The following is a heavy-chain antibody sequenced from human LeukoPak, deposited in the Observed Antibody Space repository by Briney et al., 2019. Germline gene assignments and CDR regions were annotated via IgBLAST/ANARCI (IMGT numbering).Heavy chain of an antibody. D-gene: IGHD2-2*01. Sequence: GGSLRLSCAASGLTVSSSYMSWVRQAPGRGLEWVSIIYSGGATYYADSVKGRFTISRDNSKNTLYHQMNSLRAEDTAVYYCARVMLPYCTSSNCPDAFDIWGQGTMVTVSS. CDR3: ARVMLPYCTSSNCPDAFDI. J-gene: IGHJ3*02. CDR2: IYSGGAT. CDR1: GLTVSSSY. V-gene: IGHV3-53*01.